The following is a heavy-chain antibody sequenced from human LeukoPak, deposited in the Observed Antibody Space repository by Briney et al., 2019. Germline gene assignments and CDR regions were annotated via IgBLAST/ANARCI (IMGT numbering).Heavy chain of an antibody. V-gene: IGHV1-18*01. J-gene: IGHJ6*03. CDR3: PRSASSAYYYYYYMDV. CDR2: ISGYNGNT. Sequence: GASVNVSCKASGYIFTSYGISWVRQAPGQGLEWMGWISGYNGNTNYAQKLQGRVTMTTDTSTSTAYMALRSLRSDDTAVYYCPRSASSAYYYYYYMDVWGKETTVTVSS. CDR1: GYIFTSYG. D-gene: IGHD3-22*01.